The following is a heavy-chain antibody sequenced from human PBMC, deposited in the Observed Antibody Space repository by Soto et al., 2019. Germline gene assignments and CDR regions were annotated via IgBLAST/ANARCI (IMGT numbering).Heavy chain of an antibody. D-gene: IGHD5-18*01. CDR1: GFTFSSYG. CDR2: ISYDGSNK. V-gene: IGHV3-30*18. J-gene: IGHJ6*02. Sequence: QVQLVESGGGVVQPGRYLRLSCAASGFTFSSYGMHWVRQAPGKGLEWVAVISYDGSNKNYADSVKGRFTISRDNSKNPLYLQMNSLGAEDTAVYYCAKDIYTAMVSPYYYGMDVWGQGTTVTVSS. CDR3: AKDIYTAMVSPYYYGMDV.